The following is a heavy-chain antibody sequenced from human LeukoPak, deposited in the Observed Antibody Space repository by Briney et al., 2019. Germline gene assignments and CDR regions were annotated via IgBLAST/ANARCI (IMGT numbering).Heavy chain of an antibody. Sequence: SETLSLTCTVSGGSISSGSYYWSWIRQPAGKGLEWIGRIYTSGSTNYNPSLKSRVTMSVDTSKNQFSLKLSSVTAADTAVYYCARGYSSGWYVRYFDYWGQGTLVTASS. D-gene: IGHD6-19*01. CDR1: GGSISSGSYY. CDR3: ARGYSSGWYVRYFDY. CDR2: IYTSGST. J-gene: IGHJ4*02. V-gene: IGHV4-61*02.